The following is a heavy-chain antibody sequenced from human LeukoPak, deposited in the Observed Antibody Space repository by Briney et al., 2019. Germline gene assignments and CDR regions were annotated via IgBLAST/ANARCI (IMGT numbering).Heavy chain of an antibody. J-gene: IGHJ3*02. CDR3: ARGAVAVRNAFDI. V-gene: IGHV6-1*01. CDR2: TYYSSKWYN. D-gene: IGHD6-19*01. Sequence: SQTLSLTCALSGDSVSSNSAAWTWLRQSTSRGLEWLGRTYYSSKWYNGYAVSVKSRITINPDTSKNQFSLQLNSVTPEDTALYYCARGAVAVRNAFDIWGQGTMVTVSS. CDR1: GDSVSSNSAA.